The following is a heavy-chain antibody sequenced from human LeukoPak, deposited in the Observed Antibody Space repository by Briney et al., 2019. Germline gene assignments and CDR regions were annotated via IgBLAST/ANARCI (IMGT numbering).Heavy chain of an antibody. V-gene: IGHV3-23*01. CDR2: ISGSGGST. Sequence: GGSLRLSCAASGFTFSSYTMSWVRQAPGKGLEWVSAISGSGGSTYYADSVKGRFTISRDNSKNTLYLQMNSLRAEDTAVYYCAKQYDYGDYGEFDPWGQGTLVTVSS. D-gene: IGHD4-17*01. J-gene: IGHJ5*02. CDR1: GFTFSSYT. CDR3: AKQYDYGDYGEFDP.